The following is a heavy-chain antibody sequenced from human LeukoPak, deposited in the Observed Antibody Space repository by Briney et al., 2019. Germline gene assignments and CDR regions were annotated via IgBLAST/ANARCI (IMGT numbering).Heavy chain of an antibody. V-gene: IGHV4-38-2*02. D-gene: IGHD3-22*01. CDR2: IYHGGST. CDR1: GYSISSGYY. J-gene: IGHJ3*02. CDR3: ARVGYYYDSSGYYYPIDI. Sequence: SETLSLTCTVSGYSISSGYYWGWIRQPPGKGLEWIGSIYHGGSTYYNPSLKSRVTISVDTSKNQFSLKLSSVTAADTAVYYCARVGYYYDSSGYYYPIDIWGQGTMVTVSS.